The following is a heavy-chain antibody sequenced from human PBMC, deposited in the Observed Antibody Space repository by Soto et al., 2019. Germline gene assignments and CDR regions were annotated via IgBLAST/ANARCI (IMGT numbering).Heavy chain of an antibody. CDR2: IYTSGST. J-gene: IGHJ6*02. CDR3: ARRGAVAGIVSDRGYYGMDV. V-gene: IGHV4-4*07. D-gene: IGHD6-19*01. CDR1: GGSISSYY. Sequence: SETLSLTCTVSGGSISSYYWSWIRQPAGKGLEWIGRIYTSGSTNYNPSLKSRVTISVDTSKNQFSLKLSSVTAADTAVYYCARRGAVAGIVSDRGYYGMDVWGQGTTVTVSS.